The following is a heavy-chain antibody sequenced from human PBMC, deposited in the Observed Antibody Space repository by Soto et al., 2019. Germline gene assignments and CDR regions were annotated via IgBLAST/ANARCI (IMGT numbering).Heavy chain of an antibody. CDR2: ISGSGGST. CDR3: AKFQVNYYDSSGYYLGPRDGAFDI. D-gene: IGHD3-22*01. V-gene: IGHV3-23*01. CDR1: GFTFSSYA. J-gene: IGHJ3*02. Sequence: PGGSLRLSCAASGFTFSSYAMGWVRQAPGKGLEWVSAISGSGGSTYYADSVKGRFTISRDNSKNTLYLQMNSLRAEDTAVYYCAKFQVNYYDSSGYYLGPRDGAFDIWGQGTMVTVSS.